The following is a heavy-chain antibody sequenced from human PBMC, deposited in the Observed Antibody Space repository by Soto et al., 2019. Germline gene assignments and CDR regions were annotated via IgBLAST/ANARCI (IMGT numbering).Heavy chain of an antibody. CDR2: IIPILGIA. CDR1: GGTFSSYT. J-gene: IGHJ4*02. Sequence: VKVSCKASGGTFSSYTISWVRQAPGQGLEWMGRIIPILGIANYAQKFQGRVTITADKSTSTAYMELSSLRSEDTAVYYCARIGSTSQIRDFDYWGQGTLVTVSS. D-gene: IGHD2-2*01. V-gene: IGHV1-69*02. CDR3: ARIGSTSQIRDFDY.